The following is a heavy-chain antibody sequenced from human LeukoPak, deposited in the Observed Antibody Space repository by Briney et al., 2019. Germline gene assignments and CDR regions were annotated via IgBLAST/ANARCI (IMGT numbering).Heavy chain of an antibody. CDR3: ASGSPAGDY. D-gene: IGHD1-26*01. Sequence: PGGSLRLSCAASGFPFSTFAMNWVRQAPGKGLEWVSSISSTGSPIYYADSVKGRFTVSRDNAKNSLYLQMNSLRVEDTAVFYCASGSPAGDYWGQGTLVTVSS. V-gene: IGHV3-21*01. CDR1: GFPFSTFA. J-gene: IGHJ4*02. CDR2: ISSTGSPI.